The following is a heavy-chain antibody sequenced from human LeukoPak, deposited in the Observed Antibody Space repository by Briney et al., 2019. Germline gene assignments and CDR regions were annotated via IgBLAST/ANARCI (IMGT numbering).Heavy chain of an antibody. CDR1: GGSISSYY. D-gene: IGHD3-22*01. V-gene: IGHV4-4*07. Sequence: PSETLSLTCTVSGGSISSYYWGWIRQPAGKGLEWIGRIYTSGSTNYNPSLKSRVTMSVDTSKNQFSLRLSSVTAADTAVYYCARVLYDSSGYDYLDYWGQGTLVTVSS. CDR2: IYTSGST. CDR3: ARVLYDSSGYDYLDY. J-gene: IGHJ4*02.